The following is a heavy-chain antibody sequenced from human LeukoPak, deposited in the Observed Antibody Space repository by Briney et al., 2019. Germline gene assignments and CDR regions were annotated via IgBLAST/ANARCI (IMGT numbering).Heavy chain of an antibody. CDR2: INHSGST. CDR1: GGSFSGYY. CDR3: AKHLRRRFFSKTLGFDP. Sequence: SETLSLTCAVYGGSFSGYYWSWIRQPPGKGLEWVGEINHSGSTNYNPSLKSRVSISLDSSKNQFSLKLSSVTAADTAVYYCAKHLRRRFFSKTLGFDPWGQGTLVTVSS. D-gene: IGHD3-3*01. V-gene: IGHV4-34*01. J-gene: IGHJ5*02.